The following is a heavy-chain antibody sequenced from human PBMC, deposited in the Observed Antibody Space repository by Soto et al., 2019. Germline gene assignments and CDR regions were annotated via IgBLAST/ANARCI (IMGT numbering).Heavy chain of an antibody. CDR3: ARDLFGADIVVVPAAIIYYGMDV. D-gene: IGHD2-2*02. J-gene: IGHJ6*02. Sequence: GGSLRLSCAASGFTFSSYSMNWVRQAPGKGLEWVSSISSSSSYIYYAGSVKGRFTISRDNAKNSLYLQMNSLRAEDTAVYYCARDLFGADIVVVPAAIIYYGMDVWGQGTTVTVSS. V-gene: IGHV3-21*01. CDR1: GFTFSSYS. CDR2: ISSSSSYI.